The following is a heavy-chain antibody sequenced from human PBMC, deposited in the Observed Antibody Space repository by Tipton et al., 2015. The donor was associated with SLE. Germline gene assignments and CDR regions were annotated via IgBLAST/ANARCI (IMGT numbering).Heavy chain of an antibody. Sequence: GSLRLSCTASGVIVSTYAMTWVRQAPGKGLECVSGINNSGRRTYYVDSVKGRFTISRDNSKNTLYLQMNSLRAEDTAVYYCANYFDFWGQGTLVTVSS. CDR3: ANYFDF. CDR1: GVIVSTYA. J-gene: IGHJ4*02. CDR2: INNSGRRT. V-gene: IGHV3-23*01.